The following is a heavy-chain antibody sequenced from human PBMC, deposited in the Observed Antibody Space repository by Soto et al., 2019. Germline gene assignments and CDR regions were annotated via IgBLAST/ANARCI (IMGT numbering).Heavy chain of an antibody. CDR2: ISTRSSFT. Sequence: GGSLRLSCAASVFTFSDYYMTWIRQAPGKGLEWVSYISTRSSFTNYADSVKGRFTISRDNAKNSLYLQMNSLRAEDTAVYYCAPVEGKDGEYYYDSSDYYNDPWELWGQGKIGTGSS. V-gene: IGHV3-11*06. J-gene: IGHJ3*01. CDR1: VFTFSDYY. D-gene: IGHD3-22*01. CDR3: APVEGKDGEYYYDSSDYYNDPWEL.